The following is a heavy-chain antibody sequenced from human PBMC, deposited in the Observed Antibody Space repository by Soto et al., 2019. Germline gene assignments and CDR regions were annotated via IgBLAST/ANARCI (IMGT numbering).Heavy chain of an antibody. Sequence: GGSLRLSCAASGFTFSDYYMSWIRQAPGKGLEWVSYISSSGSTIYYADSVKGRFTISRDNAKNSLYLQMNSLRAEDTAVYYCARDFRTYYDFWSGYPKRLGYWGQGPLVTVSS. CDR2: ISSSGSTI. CDR3: ARDFRTYYDFWSGYPKRLGY. D-gene: IGHD3-3*01. CDR1: GFTFSDYY. V-gene: IGHV3-11*01. J-gene: IGHJ4*02.